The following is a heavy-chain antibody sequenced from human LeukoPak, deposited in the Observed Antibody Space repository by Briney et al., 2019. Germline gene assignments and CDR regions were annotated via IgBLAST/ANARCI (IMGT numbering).Heavy chain of an antibody. Sequence: SLTVSCTASGGTFSSYAISWVRQAPGQGLEWMGRINSSRGIANYDQKFQGRVTIASDKSTSTAYMELSSLRSEDTAVYYCARPGGLRLGELSLHYYYYGMDVWGQGTTVTVSS. V-gene: IGHV1-69*04. CDR2: INSSRGIA. CDR1: GGTFSSYA. CDR3: ARPGGLRLGELSLHYYYYGMDV. D-gene: IGHD3-16*02. J-gene: IGHJ6*02.